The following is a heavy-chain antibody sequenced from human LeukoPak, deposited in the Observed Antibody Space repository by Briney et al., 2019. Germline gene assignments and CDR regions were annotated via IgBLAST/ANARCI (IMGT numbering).Heavy chain of an antibody. D-gene: IGHD1-1*01. V-gene: IGHV4-59*01. CDR1: GGSISSYY. J-gene: IGHJ4*02. CDR2: FHYSGST. Sequence: SETLSLTCTVSGGSISSYYWSWIRQPPGEGPEWIGYFHYSGSTNYNPSLKSRVTIPVDTSKNQFSLKLSSVTAADTAVYYCARHSTASGYLNYFDYWGQGTLVIVSS. CDR3: ARHSTASGYLNYFDY.